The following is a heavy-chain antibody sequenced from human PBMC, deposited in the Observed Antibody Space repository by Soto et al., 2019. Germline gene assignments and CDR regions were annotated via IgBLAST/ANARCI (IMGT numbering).Heavy chain of an antibody. Sequence: PGGSLRLSCAASGFTFSSYAMSWVRQAPGKGLEWVSPISGSGSSTCYADSVKGRFTISRDNAKNTLYLQMNSLRAEDTAVYYCARDSSASRYYYYYMDVWGKGTTVTVSS. D-gene: IGHD2-2*01. J-gene: IGHJ6*03. CDR2: ISGSGSST. CDR1: GFTFSSYA. V-gene: IGHV3-23*01. CDR3: ARDSSASRYYYYYMDV.